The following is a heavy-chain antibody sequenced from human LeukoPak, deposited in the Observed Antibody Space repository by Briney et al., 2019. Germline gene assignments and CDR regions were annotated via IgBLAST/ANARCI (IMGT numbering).Heavy chain of an antibody. D-gene: IGHD2/OR15-2a*01. V-gene: IGHV1-2*02. J-gene: IGHJ4*02. CDR2: INPNSGGT. CDR1: GYTFTGYY. Sequence: GASVTVSCKVSGYTFTGYYMHWVRQAPGHGLEYMGWINPNSGGTNYAQKFQGRVTMTRDTSISTAYMELSRLRSDDTLVFYCARPRGFLLDYWGQGSLVTVSS. CDR3: ARPRGFLLDY.